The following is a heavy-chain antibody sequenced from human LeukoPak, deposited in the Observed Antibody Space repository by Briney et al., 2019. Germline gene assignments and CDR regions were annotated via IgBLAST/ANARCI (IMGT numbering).Heavy chain of an antibody. CDR3: AKKNLGYCSSASCYSDY. D-gene: IGHD2-2*01. CDR2: ISGSGATT. V-gene: IGHV3-23*01. Sequence: GGSLRLSCAASGFTFSNYAMTWVRQAPGKGLDWVSAISGSGATTYNADSAKGRFTISRDISKNTLYLQMNSLRAEDTAVYYCAKKNLGYCSSASCYSDYWGQGTLVTVSS. CDR1: GFTFSNYA. J-gene: IGHJ4*02.